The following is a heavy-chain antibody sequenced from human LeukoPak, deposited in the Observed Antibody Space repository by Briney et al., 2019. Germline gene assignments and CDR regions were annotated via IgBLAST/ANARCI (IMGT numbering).Heavy chain of an antibody. D-gene: IGHD2-15*01. CDR3: ARGRYCSADICSGGDAFDI. J-gene: IGHJ3*02. V-gene: IGHV4-4*07. CDR2: IYTRGST. Sequence: SETLSLTCTVSGGSISSYYWSWIRQPAGKGLEWIGRIYTRGSTNYNPSLKSRVTMSVDTSKNQFSLKLGSVTAADTAVYYCARGRYCSADICSGGDAFDIWGQGTMVSVSS. CDR1: GGSISSYY.